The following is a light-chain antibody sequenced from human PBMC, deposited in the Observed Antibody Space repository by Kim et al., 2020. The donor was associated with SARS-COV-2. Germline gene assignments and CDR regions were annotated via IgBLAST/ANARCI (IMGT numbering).Light chain of an antibody. V-gene: IGLV4-69*01. J-gene: IGLJ3*02. CDR3: QTWGTGIRGV. Sequence: SVKLTCTLSSGHSCYAIAWHQQQPEKGPRYLMKLNSDGSHSKGDGIPDRFSGSSSGAERYLTISSLQSEDEADYYCQTWGTGIRGVFGGGTKLTVL. CDR1: SGHSCYA. CDR2: LNSDGSH.